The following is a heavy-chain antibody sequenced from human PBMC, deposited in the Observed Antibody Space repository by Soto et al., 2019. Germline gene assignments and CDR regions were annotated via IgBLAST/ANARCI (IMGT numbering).Heavy chain of an antibody. V-gene: IGHV4-59*08. Sequence: QVQLQESGPGLVKVSETLSLTCSVSGGSISSYYWSWIRQPPGKGLEWIGYIYYSGSTDYNPSPKSRVTISVDTSKNQFSLRLSSVTAADTAVYYCARPTKGGAYDLWGQGTMVTVSS. CDR3: ARPTKGGAYDL. CDR2: IYYSGST. CDR1: GGSISSYY. J-gene: IGHJ3*01.